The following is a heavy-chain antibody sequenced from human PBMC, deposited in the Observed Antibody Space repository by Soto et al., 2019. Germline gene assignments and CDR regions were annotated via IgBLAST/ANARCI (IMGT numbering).Heavy chain of an antibody. CDR2: INHSGST. CDR3: ARGYGRNLDY. V-gene: IGHV4-34*01. CDR1: GGSITSYY. Sequence: PSETLSLTCNVSGGSITSYYWSWIRQPPGKGLEWIGEINHSGSTNYNPSLKSRVTISVDTSKNQFSLKLSSVTAADTAVYYCARGYGRNLDYWGQGTQVTVSS. J-gene: IGHJ4*02. D-gene: IGHD3-10*01.